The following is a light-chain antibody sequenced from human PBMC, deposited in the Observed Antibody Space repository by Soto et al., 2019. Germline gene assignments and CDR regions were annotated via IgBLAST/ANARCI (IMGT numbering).Light chain of an antibody. CDR1: QRINDN. CDR3: QQYHKWPPLT. Sequence: IVMTQSPATLSVSPGERATLSCRASQRINDNLAWYQQNTGQAPRLLIYGATARATGIPARFSGTGSGTEFTLTISSLQSEDFAVYYCQQYHKWPPLTFGGGTKVDIK. V-gene: IGKV3-15*01. CDR2: GAT. J-gene: IGKJ4*01.